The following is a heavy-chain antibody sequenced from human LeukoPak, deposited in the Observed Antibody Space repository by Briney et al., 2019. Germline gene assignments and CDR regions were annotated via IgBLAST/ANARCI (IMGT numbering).Heavy chain of an antibody. CDR3: ANSWYYLDSSGLPKSDAFDR. J-gene: IGHJ3*01. CDR2: IYHSGST. Sequence: SETLSLTCAVSGGSISSGAYWGWVRQPPGEGLEWIGTIYHSGSTYYNPSLNSRVTISIDTSKNQVSLKLSSVTAADTAVYYCANSWYYLDSSGLPKSDAFDRWGQGTLVTVSS. D-gene: IGHD3-22*01. CDR1: GGSISSGAY. V-gene: IGHV4-38-2*01.